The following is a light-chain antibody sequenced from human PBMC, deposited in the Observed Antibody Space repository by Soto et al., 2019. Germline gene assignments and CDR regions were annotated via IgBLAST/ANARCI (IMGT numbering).Light chain of an antibody. J-gene: IGLJ2*01. Sequence: QSVLTQPPSVSGAPGQRVTISCTGSSSNIGAGFDVHWYHQIAGTAPKLLIYGNSNRPSGVPDRFSGSKSGTSASLAINGLQAEDEAEYYCAVWDDSVFGKIFGGGTKLTVL. CDR3: AVWDDSVFGKI. V-gene: IGLV1-40*01. CDR2: GNS. CDR1: SSNIGAGFD.